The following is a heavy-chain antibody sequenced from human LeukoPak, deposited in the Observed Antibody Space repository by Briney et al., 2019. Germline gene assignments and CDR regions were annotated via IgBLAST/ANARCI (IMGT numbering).Heavy chain of an antibody. CDR2: ISGSGGST. CDR3: AKDTSRVDTAMVTGAFDY. Sequence: GGSLRLSCAASGFTFSSYAMSWVRQAPGKGLEWVSAISGSGGSTYYADSVKGRFTISRDNSKNTLYLQMNSLRAEDTAVYYCAKDTSRVDTAMVTGAFDYWGQGTLVTVSS. J-gene: IGHJ4*02. D-gene: IGHD5-18*01. CDR1: GFTFSSYA. V-gene: IGHV3-23*01.